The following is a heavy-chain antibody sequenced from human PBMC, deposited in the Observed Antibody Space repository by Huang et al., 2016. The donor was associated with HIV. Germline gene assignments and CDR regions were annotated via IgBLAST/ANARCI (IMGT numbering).Heavy chain of an antibody. CDR1: GFTFGSFG. D-gene: IGHD3-3*01. CDR3: AKDLTYTFGRHFDY. V-gene: IGHV3-30*02. Sequence: QVQLVESGGGVVQPGGSLRLSCTASGFTFGSFGMHWVRQAPGKGREWVAFIRYAGNNYYYADSVRGRFTISRDNSKDTLYLQMNRLRPDDSAVYYCAKDLTYTFGRHFDYWGRGTLVTVSS. CDR2: IRYAGNNY. J-gene: IGHJ4*02.